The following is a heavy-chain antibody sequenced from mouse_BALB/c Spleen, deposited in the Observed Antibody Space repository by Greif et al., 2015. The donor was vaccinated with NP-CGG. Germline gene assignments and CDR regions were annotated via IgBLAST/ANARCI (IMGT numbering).Heavy chain of an antibody. J-gene: IGHJ3*01. CDR1: GFNIKDTY. CDR3: ANAYYKSLCFAY. Sequence: EVQLQQSGAVLVKPGASVKLSCRASGFNIKDTYMHWVKQRPEQGLEWIGRIDPANVNLKYDPKFQGKATITTDASSNTAYLQLSSLTSEDSAVYYCANAYYKSLCFAYWGQGTLVTVSS. V-gene: IGHV14-3*02. D-gene: IGHD2-12*01. CDR2: IDPANVNL.